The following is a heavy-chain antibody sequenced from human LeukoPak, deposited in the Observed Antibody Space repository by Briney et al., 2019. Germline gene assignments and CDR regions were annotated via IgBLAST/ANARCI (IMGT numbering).Heavy chain of an antibody. Sequence: PGGSLRLSCAASGFTFSSYSMNWVRQAPGKGLEWVSSISSSSSYIYYADSVKGRFTISRDNAKNSLYLQMNSLRAEDTAVYYCARDVEAQLWSYYYYYMDVWGKGTTVTISS. J-gene: IGHJ6*03. CDR3: ARDVEAQLWSYYYYYMDV. V-gene: IGHV3-21*01. CDR2: ISSSSSYI. D-gene: IGHD5-18*01. CDR1: GFTFSSYS.